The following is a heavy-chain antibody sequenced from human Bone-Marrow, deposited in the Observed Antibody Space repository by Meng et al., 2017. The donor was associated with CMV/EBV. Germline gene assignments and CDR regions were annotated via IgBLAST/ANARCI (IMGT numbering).Heavy chain of an antibody. CDR3: ARETVYCSSTSCYPDY. CDR2: IRYDGSNK. D-gene: IGHD2-2*01. Sequence: GESLKIPCAASGFTFSSYGMHWVRQAPGKGLEWVAFIRYDGSNKYYADSVKGRFTISRDNSKNTLYLQMNSLRAEDTAVYYWARETVYCSSTSCYPDYWGQGTLVTVSS. V-gene: IGHV3-30*02. J-gene: IGHJ4*02. CDR1: GFTFSSYG.